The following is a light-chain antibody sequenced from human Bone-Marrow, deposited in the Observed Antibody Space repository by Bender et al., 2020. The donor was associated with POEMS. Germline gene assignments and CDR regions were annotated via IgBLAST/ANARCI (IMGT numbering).Light chain of an antibody. J-gene: IGLJ2*01. CDR3: CSYAGSRTLI. CDR1: SSDIGAYSH. CDR2: DVT. Sequence: QSALTQPASVSGSPGQSIIISCTGTSSDIGAYSHVSWYQQHPGQAPKLMIYDVTLRPSGVSHRFSGSQSGNAASLTISGLQAEDEADYYCCSYAGSRTLIFGGGTKLTVL. V-gene: IGLV2-14*03.